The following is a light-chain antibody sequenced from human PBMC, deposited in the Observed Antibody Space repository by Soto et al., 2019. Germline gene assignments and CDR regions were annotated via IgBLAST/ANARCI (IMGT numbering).Light chain of an antibody. Sequence: DIQMTQSPSSLSASVGDTVTITCRASQGINNFLAWFQQKPGKAPTSLIYGASNLQSGVPSKFSGSGSDTDFTLTIRSLQPEDFATYYCQQYHSYPFTFGGGTQVEI. J-gene: IGKJ4*01. CDR2: GAS. CDR1: QGINNF. CDR3: QQYHSYPFT. V-gene: IGKV1-16*02.